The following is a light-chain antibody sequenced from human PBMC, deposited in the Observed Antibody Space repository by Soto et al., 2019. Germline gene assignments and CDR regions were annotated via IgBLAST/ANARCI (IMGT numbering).Light chain of an antibody. CDR3: QKSNGN. V-gene: IGKV1-5*01. Sequence: DVQMTQSPSALSASVGDRVTITCRASQSISNWLAWFQQKPGKAPKLLIYAASTLKSGVPARFSGGGSWTEFTLTISSLQPDEFAIDYCQKSNGNFGQGTNLEIK. CDR2: AAS. CDR1: QSISNW. J-gene: IGKJ2*01.